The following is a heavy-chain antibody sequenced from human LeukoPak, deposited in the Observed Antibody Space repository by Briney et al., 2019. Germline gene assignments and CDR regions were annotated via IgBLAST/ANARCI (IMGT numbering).Heavy chain of an antibody. Sequence: SETLSLTCTVSGGSIRSYYWNWIRQPAGKGLEWIGRIYATGSTNYNPSLKSRVTMSVGTSKNQFSLKLGSVTAADTAVYYCARGNPYSSAWSFDYWGQGTLVTVSS. CDR3: ARGNPYSSAWSFDY. CDR2: IYATGST. D-gene: IGHD6-19*01. J-gene: IGHJ4*02. CDR1: GGSIRSYY. V-gene: IGHV4-4*07.